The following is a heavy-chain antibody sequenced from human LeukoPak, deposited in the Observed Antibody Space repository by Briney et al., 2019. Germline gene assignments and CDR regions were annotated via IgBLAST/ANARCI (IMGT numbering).Heavy chain of an antibody. D-gene: IGHD2-15*01. Sequence: ASVKVSCKVSGYTLTELSMHWVRQAPGKGLEWMGGFDPEDGGTIYAQKFQGRVTMTEDTSTDTAYMELSSLRSEDTAVYYCVTDGGYCSGGSCYNWGQGTLVTVSS. CDR1: GYTLTELS. CDR2: FDPEDGGT. CDR3: VTDGGYCSGGSCYN. J-gene: IGHJ4*02. V-gene: IGHV1-24*01.